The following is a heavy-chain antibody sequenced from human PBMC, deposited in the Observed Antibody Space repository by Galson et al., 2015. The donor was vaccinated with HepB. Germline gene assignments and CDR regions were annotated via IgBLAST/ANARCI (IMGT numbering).Heavy chain of an antibody. J-gene: IGHJ3*02. CDR1: GYSFTSYW. D-gene: IGHD3-22*01. V-gene: IGHV5-10-1*01. Sequence: QSGAEVKKPGESLRISCKGSGYSFTSYWISWVRQMPGKGLEWMGRIDPSDSYTNYSPSFQGHVTISADKSISTAYLQWSSLKASDTAMYYCAYDSSGYYYHDAFDIWGQGTMVTVSS. CDR3: AYDSSGYYYHDAFDI. CDR2: IDPSDSYT.